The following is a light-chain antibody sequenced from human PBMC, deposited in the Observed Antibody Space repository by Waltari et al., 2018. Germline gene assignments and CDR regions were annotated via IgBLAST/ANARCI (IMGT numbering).Light chain of an antibody. J-gene: IGKJ4*01. V-gene: IGKV2-30*02. CDR1: QSLVHSDGNTY. CDR3: MQGTHWPLT. CDR2: KVS. Sequence: DVVMTQSPLSLPVTLGQPASISCKSSQSLVHSDGNTYLAWFQQRPGQSPRRLICKVSNRESGVPDRFSASGSGTDFTLKISRVEAEDVGVYYCMQGTHWPLTFGGGTKVEIK.